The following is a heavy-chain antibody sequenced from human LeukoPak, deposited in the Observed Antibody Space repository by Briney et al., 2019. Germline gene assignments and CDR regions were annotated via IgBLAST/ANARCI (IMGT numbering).Heavy chain of an antibody. CDR1: GYTFTGYY. CDR3: AKDLGQWLTNWFVL. Sequence: GASVKVSCKASGYTFTGYYMHWVRQAPGQGLEWMGRINPNSGGTNYAQKFQGRVTMTRDTSISTAYMELSRLRSDDTAVYYCAKDLGQWLTNWFVLWGRGTLVTVSS. D-gene: IGHD6-19*01. CDR2: INPNSGGT. V-gene: IGHV1-2*06. J-gene: IGHJ5*02.